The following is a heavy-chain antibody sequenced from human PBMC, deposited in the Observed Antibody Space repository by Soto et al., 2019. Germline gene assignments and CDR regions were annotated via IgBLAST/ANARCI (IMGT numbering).Heavy chain of an antibody. CDR2: IYYSGST. V-gene: IGHV4-59*08. J-gene: IGHJ6*03. Sequence: SETLSLTCAVCGGSISSYYWSWIRQPPGKGLEWIGYIYYSGSTNYNPSLKSRVTISVDTSKNQFSLKLSSVTAADTAVYYCARHSSSGDSASKTKLGGYYYYYYMDVWGKGTAVTVSS. CDR3: ARHSSSGDSASKTKLGGYYYYYYMDV. CDR1: GGSISSYY. D-gene: IGHD6-6*01.